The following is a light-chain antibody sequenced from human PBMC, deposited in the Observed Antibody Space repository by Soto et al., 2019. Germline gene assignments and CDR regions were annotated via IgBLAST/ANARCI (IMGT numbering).Light chain of an antibody. CDR3: QQYNNWPPMYT. CDR1: QSVSSN. J-gene: IGKJ2*01. Sequence: EIVMTQSPATLSVSPGERATLSCRVSQSVSSNLAWYQQKPGQAPRLLIYGASTRATGIPARFSGSGSGTEFTLTISSLQSENFADYYCQQYNNWPPMYTFGQGTKLEIK. CDR2: GAS. V-gene: IGKV3-15*01.